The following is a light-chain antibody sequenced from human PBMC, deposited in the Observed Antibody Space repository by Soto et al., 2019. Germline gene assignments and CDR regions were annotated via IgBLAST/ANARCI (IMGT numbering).Light chain of an antibody. J-gene: IGKJ5*01. CDR1: QSLLYSNGNNY. CDR2: LTS. V-gene: IGKV2-28*01. CDR3: LQALQTPPT. Sequence: DIVMTQSPLSLPVTPGEPASISCRSSQSLLYSNGNNYLNWYLQKPGQSPQLLIYLTSYRASGVPDRFSGSGSGTDFTLKISRVEAEDVGVYYCLQALQTPPTFVQGTRLEIK.